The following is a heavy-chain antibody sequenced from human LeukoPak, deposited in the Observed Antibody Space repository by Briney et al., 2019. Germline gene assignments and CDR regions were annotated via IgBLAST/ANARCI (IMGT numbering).Heavy chain of an antibody. V-gene: IGHV4-39*01. J-gene: IGHJ4*02. CDR1: GGSISTSSYY. Sequence: KPSETLSLTCTVSGGSISTSSYYWGWIRQPPGKGLEWIGSIYYSGSTYYNPSLKSRVTISVDTSKNQFSLNLSSVTAADTAVYYCARHVDAGYYDSSGSPDYWGQGILVTVSS. D-gene: IGHD3-22*01. CDR3: ARHVDAGYYDSSGSPDY. CDR2: IYYSGST.